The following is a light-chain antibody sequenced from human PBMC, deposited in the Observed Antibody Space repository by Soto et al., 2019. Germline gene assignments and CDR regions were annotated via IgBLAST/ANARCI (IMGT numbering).Light chain of an antibody. V-gene: IGLV2-8*01. CDR1: SSDVGGYNS. CDR3: RSHVGANKLV. CDR2: EVT. J-gene: IGLJ2*01. Sequence: QSALTQPASVSGAPGQSVTISCTGTSSDVGGYNSVSWYQQHPGKAPKLMIYEVTKRPSGVPDRFSGSKSGNTASLTVSGLQAEDEADYYCRSHVGANKLVFGGGTKVTVL.